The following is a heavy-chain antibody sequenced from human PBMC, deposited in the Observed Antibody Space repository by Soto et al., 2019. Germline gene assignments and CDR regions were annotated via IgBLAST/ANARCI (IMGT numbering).Heavy chain of an antibody. V-gene: IGHV3-48*03. Sequence: VQLVESGGGLVQPGGSLRLSCAASGFTFSSYEMNWVRQAPGKGLEWVSYISSSGSTIYYADSVKGRFTISRDNAKNSLYLQMNSLRAEDTAVYYCARFWYGDYYFDYWGQGTLVTVSS. J-gene: IGHJ4*02. CDR3: ARFWYGDYYFDY. CDR1: GFTFSSYE. CDR2: ISSSGSTI. D-gene: IGHD4-17*01.